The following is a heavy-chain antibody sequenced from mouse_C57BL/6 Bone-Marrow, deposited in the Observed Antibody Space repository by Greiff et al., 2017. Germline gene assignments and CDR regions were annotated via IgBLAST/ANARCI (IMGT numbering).Heavy chain of an antibody. CDR2: INPYHGGT. Sequence: EVQLQQSGPVLVKPGASVKMSCKASGYTFTDYYMNWVKQSHGKSLEWIGVINPYHGGTCYNQKFKGQATLTVDKSSSTAYLELNSLTSEDSAGYCLARAGLRFDYWGQGTTLTVSS. J-gene: IGHJ2*01. D-gene: IGHD2-4*01. CDR3: ARAGLRFDY. CDR1: GYTFTDYY. V-gene: IGHV1-19*01.